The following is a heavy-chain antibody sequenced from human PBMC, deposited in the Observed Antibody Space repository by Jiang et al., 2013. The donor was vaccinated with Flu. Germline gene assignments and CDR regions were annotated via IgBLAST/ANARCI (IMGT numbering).Heavy chain of an antibody. D-gene: IGHD2-8*01. J-gene: IGHJ4*02. CDR2: IYTSGST. Sequence: GSGLVKPSQTLSLTCTVSGGSISSGSYYWSWIRQPAGKGLEWIGRIYTSGSTNYNPSLKSRVTISVDTSKNQFSLKLSSVTAADTAVYYCARTVYPSLSFDYWGQGTLVTVSS. CDR3: ARTVYPSLSFDY. V-gene: IGHV4-61*02. CDR1: GGSISSGSYY.